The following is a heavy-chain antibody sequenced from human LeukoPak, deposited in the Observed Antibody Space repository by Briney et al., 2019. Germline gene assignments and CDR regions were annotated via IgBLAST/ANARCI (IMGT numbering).Heavy chain of an antibody. CDR2: IYYSGST. CDR3: ARHRGLWFGGPFDY. J-gene: IGHJ4*02. D-gene: IGHD3-10*01. CDR1: GGSISSSSYY. V-gene: IGHV4-39*01. Sequence: SETLSLTCIVSGGSISSSSYYWGWIRQPLGKGLEWIGSIYYSGSTYYNPSLKSRVTISVDTSKNQFSLKLSSVTAADTAVYSCARHRGLWFGGPFDYWGQGTLVTVSS.